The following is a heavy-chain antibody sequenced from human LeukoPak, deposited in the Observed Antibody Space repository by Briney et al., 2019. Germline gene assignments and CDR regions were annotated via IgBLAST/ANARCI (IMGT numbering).Heavy chain of an antibody. V-gene: IGHV3-53*01. CDR3: ARDYSRGWYYFDY. Sequence: GGSLRLSCAASGFTVSSNYMSWVRQAPGKGLEWVSVIYSGGSTYYADSVKGRFTISRDNSKNTLYLQMNSLRAEDTAVYYCARDYSRGWYYFDYWGQGTLVTVSS. J-gene: IGHJ4*02. D-gene: IGHD6-19*01. CDR2: IYSGGST. CDR1: GFTVSSNY.